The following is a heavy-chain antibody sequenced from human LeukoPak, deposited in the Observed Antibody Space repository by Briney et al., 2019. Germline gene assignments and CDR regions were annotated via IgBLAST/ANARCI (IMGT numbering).Heavy chain of an antibody. V-gene: IGHV4-59*01. CDR2: IYYSGST. CDR3: ASSESGDYRIHFDY. D-gene: IGHD4-17*01. Sequence: SETLSLTCTVSGGSISSYYWSWIRQPPGKGLEWIGYIYYSGSTNYNPSLKSRVTISVDTSKNQFSLKLSSVTAADTAVYYCASSESGDYRIHFDYWGQGTLVTVSS. CDR1: GGSISSYY. J-gene: IGHJ4*02.